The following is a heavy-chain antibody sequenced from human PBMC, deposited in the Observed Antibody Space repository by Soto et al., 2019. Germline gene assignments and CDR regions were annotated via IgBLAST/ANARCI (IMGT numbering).Heavy chain of an antibody. Sequence: QVQLVQSGAEVKKPGSSVKVSCKASGGTFSTYSLSWVRQAPGQGLEWMGGSPPIFGTSKYAQNFQGRVTITADESTSTAYMALSSLRSEDTAVYSCARGGRSPKSFYYCWMDVWGQGTTVTVSS. J-gene: IGHJ6*02. CDR3: ARGGRSPKSFYYCWMDV. CDR1: GGTFSTYS. V-gene: IGHV1-69*01. CDR2: SPPIFGTS.